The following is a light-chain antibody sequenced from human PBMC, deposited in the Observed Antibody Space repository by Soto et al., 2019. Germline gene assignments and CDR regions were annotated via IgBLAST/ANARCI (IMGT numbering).Light chain of an antibody. CDR1: QSISSY. V-gene: IGKV1-39*01. CDR2: AAS. J-gene: IGKJ2*01. CDR3: QQSYSTTRT. Sequence: DIQMTQSPSSLSASVGDRVTITCRASQSISSYLNWYQQNPGKAPKLLIYAASSLQSGVPSRFSGSGSATDITLTISSLQPEDFATYYCQQSYSTTRTFGQGTKLEIK.